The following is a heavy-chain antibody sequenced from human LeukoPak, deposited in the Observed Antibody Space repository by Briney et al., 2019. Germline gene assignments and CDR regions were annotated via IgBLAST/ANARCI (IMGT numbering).Heavy chain of an antibody. CDR3: ARVKRGDIVATISPRSAFDI. V-gene: IGHV3-23*01. Sequence: GGSLRLSCAASGFTFSSYAMSWVRQAPGKGLEWVSAISGSGGSTYYADSVKGRFTISRDNAKNSLYLQMNSLRAEDTAVYYCARVKRGDIVATISPRSAFDIWGQGTMVTVSS. CDR2: ISGSGGST. CDR1: GFTFSSYA. D-gene: IGHD5-12*01. J-gene: IGHJ3*02.